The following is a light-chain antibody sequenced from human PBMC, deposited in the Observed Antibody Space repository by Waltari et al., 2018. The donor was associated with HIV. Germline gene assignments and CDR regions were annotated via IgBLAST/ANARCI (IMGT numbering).Light chain of an antibody. V-gene: IGLV1-44*01. Sequence: QSVLTQPPSASGTPGQRVSISCSESRSDIGSHGINWYQQVPGTAPRLLIYTNNQRPSGVPDRFSGSKSGASASLAISGLQSEDEADYYCAAWDDSLNGWVFGGGTKLTVL. CDR1: RSDIGSHG. J-gene: IGLJ3*02. CDR3: AAWDDSLNGWV. CDR2: TNN.